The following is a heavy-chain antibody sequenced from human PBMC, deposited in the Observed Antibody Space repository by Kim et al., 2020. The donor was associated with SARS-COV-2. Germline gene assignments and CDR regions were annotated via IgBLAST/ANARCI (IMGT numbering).Heavy chain of an antibody. Sequence: SETLSLTCTVSGGSISSYYWSWIRQPAGKGLEWIGRIYTSGSTNYNPSLKSRVTMSVDTSKSQFSLKLSSVTAADTAVYYCARNKREYQLLSRSVNWFDPWGQGTLVTVSS. CDR2: IYTSGST. V-gene: IGHV4-4*07. CDR1: GGSISSYY. D-gene: IGHD2-2*01. J-gene: IGHJ5*02. CDR3: ARNKREYQLLSRSVNWFDP.